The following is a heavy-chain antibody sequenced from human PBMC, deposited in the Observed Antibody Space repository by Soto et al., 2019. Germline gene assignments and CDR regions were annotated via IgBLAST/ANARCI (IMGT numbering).Heavy chain of an antibody. CDR3: ARSLLKSLDY. V-gene: IGHV4-39*07. CDR2: FYYSGMT. CDR1: GDSIRSSSHY. D-gene: IGHD3-9*01. J-gene: IGHJ4*02. Sequence: SETLSLTCTVSGDSIRSSSHYWAWNRQPPGKGLEWIGGFYYSGMTNYNPSLKSRVTISLDNSKNQFSLSLNSVTAADTAVYYCARSLLKSLDYWGQGTLVTVSS.